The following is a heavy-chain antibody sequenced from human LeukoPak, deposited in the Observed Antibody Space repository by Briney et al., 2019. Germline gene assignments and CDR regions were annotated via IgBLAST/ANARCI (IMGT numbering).Heavy chain of an antibody. CDR1: GIIFHDYA. J-gene: IGHJ6*02. CDR3: VKDLGITIAGTPFYSYYGMDV. V-gene: IGHV3-9*01. Sequence: PGGSLRLSCAAPGIIFHDYAMHWVRQAPRKGLEWVSGITWNGDTIGYADSVKGRFTISRDNAKNSLYLQMNSLRAEDTALYYCVKDLGITIAGTPFYSYYGMDVWGRGTTVTVSS. D-gene: IGHD2-15*01. CDR2: ITWNGDTI.